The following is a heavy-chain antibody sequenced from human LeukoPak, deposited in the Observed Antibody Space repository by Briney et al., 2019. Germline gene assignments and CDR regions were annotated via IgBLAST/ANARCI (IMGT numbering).Heavy chain of an antibody. V-gene: IGHV3-43*02. Sequence: GGPLRLSCAALGFTLDDYAMDGVRHGPGKGLEGVCLISGEGGSTYYADSVKGRFILSRDNSKNSLYLQMNSLRTEDTALYYCAKDKGYDSSGYYTYWGQGTLVTVSS. CDR1: GFTLDDYA. J-gene: IGHJ4*02. CDR2: ISGEGGST. CDR3: AKDKGYDSSGYYTY. D-gene: IGHD3-22*01.